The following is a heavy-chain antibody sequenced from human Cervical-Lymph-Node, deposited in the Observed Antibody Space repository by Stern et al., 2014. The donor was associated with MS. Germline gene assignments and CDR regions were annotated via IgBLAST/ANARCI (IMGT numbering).Heavy chain of an antibody. Sequence: VQLVQSGSELKKPGASVKVSCKTSGYTFTTYAINWVRQAPGQGLEWMGWINTHTGNPTYAQDFTGRFVFSLDTSISTAYLEISSLRAEDTAVYYCAKEGDYVLGNYRAMWGQGTLVTVSS. J-gene: IGHJ4*02. CDR3: AKEGDYVLGNYRAM. D-gene: IGHD3-16*02. CDR2: INTHTGNP. CDR1: GYTFTTYA. V-gene: IGHV7-4-1*02.